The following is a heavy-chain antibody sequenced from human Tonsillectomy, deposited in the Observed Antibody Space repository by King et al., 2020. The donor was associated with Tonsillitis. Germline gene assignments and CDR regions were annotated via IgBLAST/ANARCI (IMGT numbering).Heavy chain of an antibody. CDR1: GFTFGDYA. V-gene: IGHV3-9*01. Sequence: VQLVESGGGLVQPGRSLRLSCAASGFTFGDYAMHWVRQAPGKGLEWVSGISWNSGNLGYADSVKGRFTISRENAKNSLYLQMNSLRAEDTALYYCAKDPDYGGNDFSYYFDYWGQGTLVTVSS. J-gene: IGHJ4*02. D-gene: IGHD4-23*01. CDR2: ISWNSGNL. CDR3: AKDPDYGGNDFSYYFDY.